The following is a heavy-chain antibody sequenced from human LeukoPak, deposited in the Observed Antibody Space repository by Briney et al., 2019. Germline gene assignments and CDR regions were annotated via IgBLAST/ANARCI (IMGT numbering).Heavy chain of an antibody. CDR1: GGSISSGNFY. CDR3: ASSSWQRGVDY. J-gene: IGHJ4*02. Sequence: PSETLSLTCTVSGGSISSGNFYWSWIRQPAGKGLEWIGRIYTSGSTNYNPSLKSRVTISLDTSKNQFSLKLSSVTAADTAVYYCASSSWQRGVDYWGQGTLVTVSS. CDR2: IYTSGST. V-gene: IGHV4-61*02. D-gene: IGHD6-13*01.